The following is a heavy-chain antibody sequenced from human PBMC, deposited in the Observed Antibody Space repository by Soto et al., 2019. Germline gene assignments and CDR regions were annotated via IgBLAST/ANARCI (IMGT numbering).Heavy chain of an antibody. CDR1: GGSISSGGYS. CDR3: ARGDSSSDWAFDY. V-gene: IGHV4-30-2*01. D-gene: IGHD6-6*01. Sequence: SETLSHTCAVSGGSISSGGYSWSWIRQPPGKGLEWIGYIYHSGSTYYNPSLKSRVTISVDRSKNQFSLKLSSVTAADTAVYYCARGDSSSDWAFDYWGQGTLVTVSS. CDR2: IYHSGST. J-gene: IGHJ4*02.